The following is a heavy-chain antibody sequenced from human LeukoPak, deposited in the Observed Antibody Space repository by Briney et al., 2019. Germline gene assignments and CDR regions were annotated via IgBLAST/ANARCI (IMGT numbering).Heavy chain of an antibody. CDR1: GFPFSSYA. D-gene: IGHD2-15*01. Sequence: PGGSLRLSCAASGFPFSSYAMGWVRQAPGKGLEWISSISSSSSSRFYADSMKGRFTISRDNAKNSLYLQINSLRAEDTAVYYCVRDYCSGGSCTDAFDFWGQGTMVTVSS. V-gene: IGHV3-21*01. J-gene: IGHJ3*01. CDR2: ISSSSSSR. CDR3: VRDYCSGGSCTDAFDF.